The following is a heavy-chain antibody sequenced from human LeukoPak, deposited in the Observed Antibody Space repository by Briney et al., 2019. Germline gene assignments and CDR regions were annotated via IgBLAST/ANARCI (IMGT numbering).Heavy chain of an antibody. CDR1: GYIFINYG. CDR3: GRGEGFLDY. J-gene: IGHJ4*02. CDR2: ITVYNDNT. Sequence: ASVKVSCKTSGYIFINYGISWVRQAPGQGLEWMGRITVYNDNTIYAQNLQGRVTMTTDTSTSTVYMELRSLRSDDTAVYYCGRGEGFLDYWGQGTLVTVSS. V-gene: IGHV1-18*01.